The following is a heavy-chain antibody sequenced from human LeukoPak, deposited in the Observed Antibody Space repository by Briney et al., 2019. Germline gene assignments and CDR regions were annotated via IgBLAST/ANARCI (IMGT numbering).Heavy chain of an antibody. CDR3: ARDRDYSDSSGYYNY. J-gene: IGHJ4*02. Sequence: ASVKVSCKASGYTFTGYYMHWVRQAPGQGLEWMGWINPNSGGTNYGQNFQGRVTMTRDTSISTAYMELSRLRSDDTAVYYCARDRDYSDSSGYYNYWGQGTLVTVSS. D-gene: IGHD3-22*01. CDR1: GYTFTGYY. V-gene: IGHV1-2*02. CDR2: INPNSGGT.